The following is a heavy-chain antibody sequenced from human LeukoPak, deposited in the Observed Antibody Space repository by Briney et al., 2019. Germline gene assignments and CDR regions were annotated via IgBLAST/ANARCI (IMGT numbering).Heavy chain of an antibody. V-gene: IGHV3-23*01. J-gene: IGHJ6*02. CDR3: ARGEAAVPATTYYYYGMDV. CDR1: GFTFSSYA. Sequence: GGSLRLSCAASGFTFSSYAMSWVRQAPGKGLEWVSAISGSGGSTYYADSVKGRFTISRDNSKNTLYLQMNSLRAEDTAVYYCARGEAAVPATTYYYYGMDVWGQGTTVTVSS. D-gene: IGHD2-2*01. CDR2: ISGSGGST.